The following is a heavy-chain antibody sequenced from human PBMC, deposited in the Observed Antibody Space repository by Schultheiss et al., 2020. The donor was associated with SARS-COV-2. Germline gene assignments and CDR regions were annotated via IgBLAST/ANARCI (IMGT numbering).Heavy chain of an antibody. V-gene: IGHV4-39*07. CDR1: GGSISSGGYY. CDR3: ASLDSSGYYILRY. CDR2: IYHSGST. D-gene: IGHD3-22*01. Sequence: SETLSLTCTVSGGSISSGGYYWGWIRQPPGKGLEWIGSIYHSGSTYYNPSLKSRVTISVDTSKNQLSLQLSSVTAADTAVYYCASLDSSGYYILRYWGQGALVTVSS. J-gene: IGHJ4*02.